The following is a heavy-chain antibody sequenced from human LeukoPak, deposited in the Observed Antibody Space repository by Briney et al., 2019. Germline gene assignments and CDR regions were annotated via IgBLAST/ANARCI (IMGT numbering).Heavy chain of an antibody. V-gene: IGHV1-18*01. J-gene: IGHJ4*02. CDR1: GGTFSSYA. CDR2: ISAYNGNT. D-gene: IGHD6-13*01. Sequence: ASVKVSCKASGGTFSSYAISWVRQAPGQGLEWMGWISAYNGNTNYAQKLQGRVTMTTDTSTSTAYMELRSLRSDDTAVYYCARDATPGIAAAGTFDYWGQGTLVTVSS. CDR3: ARDATPGIAAAGTFDY.